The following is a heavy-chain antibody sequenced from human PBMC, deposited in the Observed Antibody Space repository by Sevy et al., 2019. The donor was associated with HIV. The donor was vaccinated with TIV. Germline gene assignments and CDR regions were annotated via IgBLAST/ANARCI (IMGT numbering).Heavy chain of an antibody. CDR3: ARDLQPKTGIAVADYYYYGMDV. CDR2: ISAYNGNT. V-gene: IGHV1-18*01. J-gene: IGHJ6*02. CDR1: GYTFTSYG. Sequence: ASVKVSCKASGYTFTSYGISWVRQAPGQGLEWMGWISAYNGNTNYPQKLQGRVTMTTDTSTSTAYMELGSLRSDDTAVYYCARDLQPKTGIAVADYYYYGMDVWGQGTTVTVSS. D-gene: IGHD6-19*01.